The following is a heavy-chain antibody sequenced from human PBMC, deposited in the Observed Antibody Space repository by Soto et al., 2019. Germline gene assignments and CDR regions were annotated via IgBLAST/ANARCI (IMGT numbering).Heavy chain of an antibody. CDR3: VTTRDGTTYFAY. V-gene: IGHV5-51*01. CDR1: GYTFSNFW. J-gene: IGHJ4*02. Sequence: PGESLKISCQGSGYTFSNFWIGWVRQMPGEGLEWMGLMYPWTSDTRYSPSFQGHVTISVDTSTSTGYLQWSSLKASDTAMYYCVTTRDGTTYFAYWGQGXLVTVSS. CDR2: MYPWTSDT. D-gene: IGHD1-7*01.